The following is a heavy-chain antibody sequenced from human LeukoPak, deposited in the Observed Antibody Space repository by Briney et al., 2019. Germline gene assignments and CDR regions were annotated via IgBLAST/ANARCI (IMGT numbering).Heavy chain of an antibody. CDR2: TNPDSGGA. D-gene: IGHD3-16*01. J-gene: IGHJ4*02. Sequence: ASVKVSCKASGYSFTGYYIHWVRQAPGQGLEWMGWTNPDSGGASYAQKFQGRVTMTRDTSISTAYLELSRLRSDDTAVYYCARDLRALGDYFDYWGQGTLVTVSS. CDR3: ARDLRALGDYFDY. CDR1: GYSFTGYY. V-gene: IGHV1-2*02.